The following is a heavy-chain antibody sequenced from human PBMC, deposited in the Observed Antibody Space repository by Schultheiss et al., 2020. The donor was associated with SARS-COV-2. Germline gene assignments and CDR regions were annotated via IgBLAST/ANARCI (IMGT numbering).Heavy chain of an antibody. CDR3: ARAYGDYFVNFYY. Sequence: SETLSLTCAVYGGSFSGYYWSWIRQSPGKGLEWIGYIYYSGSTYYNPSLKSRVTISVDTSKNQFSLKVRSVTAADTAVYYCARAYGDYFVNFYYWGQGTLVTVSS. CDR1: GGSFSGYY. V-gene: IGHV4-34*01. D-gene: IGHD4-17*01. CDR2: IYYSGST. J-gene: IGHJ4*02.